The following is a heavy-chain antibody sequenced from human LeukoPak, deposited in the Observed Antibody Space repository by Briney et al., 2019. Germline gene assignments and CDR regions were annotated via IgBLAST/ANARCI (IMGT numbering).Heavy chain of an antibody. Sequence: PGGSLRLSCAASGFTFSNYAMSWVRQAPGKGLEWVSGTTGSGSSTYYADSVKGRFIISRDNSENTLSLRMNSLRAEDTAVYYCAKVKDIMLTVGGLIAIPYYMDVWGTGTTVTVSS. CDR2: TTGSGSST. D-gene: IGHD3-16*02. CDR1: GFTFSNYA. CDR3: AKVKDIMLTVGGLIAIPYYMDV. V-gene: IGHV3-23*01. J-gene: IGHJ6*03.